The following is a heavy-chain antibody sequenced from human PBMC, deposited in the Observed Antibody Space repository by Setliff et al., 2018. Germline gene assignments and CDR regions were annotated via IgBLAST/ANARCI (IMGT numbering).Heavy chain of an antibody. CDR1: GFTFSIYS. Sequence: GGSLRLSCTASGFTFSIYSMNWVRQAPGKGLEWIAYTSSASNTIDYADSVRGRFTISRDNARNSLYLEMNSLRADDTAVYYCARSGSYRVDYWGQGTLVTVSS. CDR3: ARSGSYRVDY. D-gene: IGHD1-26*01. V-gene: IGHV3-48*01. J-gene: IGHJ4*02. CDR2: TSSASNTI.